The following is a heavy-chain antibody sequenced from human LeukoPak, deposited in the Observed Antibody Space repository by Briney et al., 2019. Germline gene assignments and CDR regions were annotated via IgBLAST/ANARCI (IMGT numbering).Heavy chain of an antibody. J-gene: IGHJ4*02. CDR3: AKAAVTTCRGAFCYPFDY. Sequence: GGSLTLSCAAYGFTLSSYAMSWVRQAPGKGLGWVSAISETGNTYHADSVKGRFTISRDSSKNPLFLQMNRLSPEDAAVYYCAKAAVTTCRGAFCYPFDYWGLGTLVTVSS. D-gene: IGHD2-15*01. CDR2: ISETGNT. CDR1: GFTLSSYA. V-gene: IGHV3-23*01.